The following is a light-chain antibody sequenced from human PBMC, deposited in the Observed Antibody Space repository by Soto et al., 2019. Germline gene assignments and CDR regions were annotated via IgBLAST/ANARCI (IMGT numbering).Light chain of an antibody. V-gene: IGKV1-33*01. CDR3: HQHDKYPQT. J-gene: IGKJ3*01. CDR2: DAS. CDR1: HDIRDH. Sequence: IQMTQSPSSLSASVGDRVTLTCQASHDIRDHLHWYQQKPGKPPKLLIYDASNLQTGVPSRFSGSGSGTDFTFTISSLRPEDIATYFCHQHDKYPQTFGHGTKVDIK.